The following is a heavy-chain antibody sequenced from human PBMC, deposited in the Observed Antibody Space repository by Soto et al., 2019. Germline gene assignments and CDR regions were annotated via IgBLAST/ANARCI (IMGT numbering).Heavy chain of an antibody. V-gene: IGHV3-21*01. CDR1: GFTFSSYS. J-gene: IGHJ4*02. CDR2: ISSSSSYI. CDR3: ARDEREQLAPLGY. Sequence: GSLRLSCAASGFTFSSYSMNWVRQAPGKGLEWVSSISSSSSYIYYADSVKGRFTISRDNAKNSLYLQMNSLRAEDTAVYYCARDEREQLAPLGYWGQGTLVTVSS. D-gene: IGHD6-13*01.